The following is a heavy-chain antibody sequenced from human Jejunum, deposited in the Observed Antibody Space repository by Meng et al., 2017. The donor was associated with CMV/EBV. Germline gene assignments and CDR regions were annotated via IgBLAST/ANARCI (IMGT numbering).Heavy chain of an antibody. CDR2: IYYNGST. CDR1: GGSISSNF. J-gene: IGHJ6*02. V-gene: IGHV4-59*01. Sequence: VSGGSISSNFWNWIRQPPGKGLEWIGYIYYNGSTNYNPSLKSRVTISVDMSKNQFSLKLGSVTAADMAVYYCAREGVSYYYGMDVWGQGTTVTVSS. CDR3: AREGVSYYYGMDV.